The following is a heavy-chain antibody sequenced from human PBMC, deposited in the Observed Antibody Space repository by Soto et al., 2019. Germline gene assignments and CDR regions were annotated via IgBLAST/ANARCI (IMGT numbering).Heavy chain of an antibody. D-gene: IGHD2-21*02. J-gene: IGHJ4*02. V-gene: IGHV3-53*01. CDR2: IYSGETT. CDR3: TRDGRGLGRLSLFEY. Sequence: EVQLVESGGGLIHPGGSLRLSCAASGLNVNSDYMNWVRQTPGKGLEWVASIYSGETTYYADSVRGRFTISSDKSKNTLYFQLNSLRIEDTAVYYCTRDGRGLGRLSLFEYWGQGVLVTVSS. CDR1: GLNVNSDY.